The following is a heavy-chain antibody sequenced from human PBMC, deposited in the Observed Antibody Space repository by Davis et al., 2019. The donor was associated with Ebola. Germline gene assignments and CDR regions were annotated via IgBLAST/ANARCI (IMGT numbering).Heavy chain of an antibody. CDR1: GGTFSDYP. CDR3: ARGKDTGWFGWFDP. J-gene: IGHJ5*02. Sequence: SVKVSCKASGGTFSDYPISWVRQAPGQGLEWMGGIIPIFGPASYAQKFQDRVTITADESTTTAYMELRSLTFDDTAVYYCARGKDTGWFGWFDPWGQGTRVTVSS. D-gene: IGHD3-10*01. V-gene: IGHV1-69*13. CDR2: IIPIFGPA.